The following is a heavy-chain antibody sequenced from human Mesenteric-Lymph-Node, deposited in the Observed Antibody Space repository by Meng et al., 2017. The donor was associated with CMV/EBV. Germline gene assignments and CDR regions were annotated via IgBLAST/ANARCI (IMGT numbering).Heavy chain of an antibody. Sequence: GGSLRLSCAASGFTFSSYSVNWVRQAPGKGLAWVSSISSSSSYIYYADSVKGRFTISRDNAKNSLYLQMNSLRPEDTAAYFCARAKVGGQSQVHPDAFDIWGQGTMVTVSS. J-gene: IGHJ3*02. CDR2: ISSSSSYI. CDR3: ARAKVGGQSQVHPDAFDI. D-gene: IGHD2-2*01. V-gene: IGHV3-21*01. CDR1: GFTFSSYS.